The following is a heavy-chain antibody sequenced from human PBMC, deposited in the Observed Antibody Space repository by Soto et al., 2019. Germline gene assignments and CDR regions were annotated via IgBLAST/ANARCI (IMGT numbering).Heavy chain of an antibody. CDR1: GGTFSSYA. J-gene: IGHJ6*02. Sequence: ASVKVSCKASGGTFSSYAISWVRQAPGQGLEWMGGIIPIFGTANYAQKFQGRVTITADESTSTAYMELSSLRSEDTAVYYCARVGSGSYYYYYYGMDVWGQGTTVTVSS. D-gene: IGHD1-26*01. V-gene: IGHV1-69*13. CDR2: IIPIFGTA. CDR3: ARVGSGSYYYYYYGMDV.